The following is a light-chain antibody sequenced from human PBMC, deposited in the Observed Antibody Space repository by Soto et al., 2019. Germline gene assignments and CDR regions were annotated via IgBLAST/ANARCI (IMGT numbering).Light chain of an antibody. CDR3: AAWDDSLNGDV. V-gene: IGLV1-44*01. J-gene: IGLJ1*01. CDR1: SSNIGSNT. Sequence: QSVLTQPPSASGTPGQRVTISCSGSSSNIGSNTANWYQHLPGAAPKLLIYVDNQRPSGVPDRFSGSKSGTSASLAISGLQSEDEADYYCAAWDDSLNGDVFGTGTKLTVL. CDR2: VDN.